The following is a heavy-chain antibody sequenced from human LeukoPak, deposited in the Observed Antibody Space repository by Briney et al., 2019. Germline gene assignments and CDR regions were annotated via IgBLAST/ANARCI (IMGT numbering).Heavy chain of an antibody. Sequence: SQTLSLTRAISGDSVSSNVASWNWIRQSPSRGLEWLGRTYYRSQQWHSDYAPSVKGRITLNPDTSKNQFSLQLNSVTPEDTAVYYCGRETDFGVVTNWGQGPLVTVSS. V-gene: IGHV6-1*01. CDR3: GRETDFGVVTN. CDR1: GDSVSSNVAS. D-gene: IGHD3-3*01. J-gene: IGHJ4*02. CDR2: TYYRSQQWHS.